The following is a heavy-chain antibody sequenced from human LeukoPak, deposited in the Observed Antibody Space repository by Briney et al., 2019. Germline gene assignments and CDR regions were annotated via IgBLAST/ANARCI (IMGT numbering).Heavy chain of an antibody. J-gene: IGHJ6*03. V-gene: IGHV4-61*02. CDR1: GGSISSGSYY. CDR3: ARDLAAGGGSYYSNYYYYMDV. CDR2: IYTSGST. Sequence: SETLSLTCTVSGGSISSGSYYWSWIRQPAGKGLEWIGRIYTSGSTNYDPSLKSRVTISVDTSKNQFSLKLSSVTAADTAVYYCARDLAAGGGSYYSNYYYYMDVWGKGTTVTVSS. D-gene: IGHD2-15*01.